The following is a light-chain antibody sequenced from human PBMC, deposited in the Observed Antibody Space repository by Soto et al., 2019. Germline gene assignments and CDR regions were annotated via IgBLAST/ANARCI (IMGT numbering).Light chain of an antibody. CDR1: QSVSSY. J-gene: IGKJ5*01. V-gene: IGKV3-11*01. CDR3: RQRSSWPPIT. Sequence: EIVLTQSPATLSLSPGERATLSCRASQSVSSYLAWYQQKPGQAPRLLIYDASNRATGIPARFSGSGSGTDFTLTISSREPEDFAVYYCRQRSSWPPITFGQGTRVEIK. CDR2: DAS.